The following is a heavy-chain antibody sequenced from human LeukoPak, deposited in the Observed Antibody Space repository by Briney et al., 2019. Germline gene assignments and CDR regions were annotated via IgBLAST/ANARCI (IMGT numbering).Heavy chain of an antibody. CDR1: GGSISSYY. V-gene: IGHV4-4*07. J-gene: IGHJ6*02. CDR2: IYTSGST. Sequence: SETLSLTCTVSGGSISSYYWSWIRQPAGKGLEWIGRIYTSGSTNYNPSLKSRVTMSVDTSKNQFSLKLSSVTAADTAVYYCARHRSIWYTQNYSYYYAMDVWGQGTTVTVSS. CDR3: ARHRSIWYTQNYSYYYAMDV. D-gene: IGHD6-13*01.